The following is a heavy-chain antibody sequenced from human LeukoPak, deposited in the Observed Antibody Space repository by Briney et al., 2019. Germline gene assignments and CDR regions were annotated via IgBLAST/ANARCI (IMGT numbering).Heavy chain of an antibody. J-gene: IGHJ4*02. Sequence: GGSLRLSCAASGFTFSSYEMGWVRRAPGKGLEWVSYISSTGSTRYYADSVKGRFTIFRDNTKNSLYLQMNSLRAEDAAVYYCARVEYQLLDYWGQGTLVSVSS. D-gene: IGHD2-2*01. CDR3: ARVEYQLLDY. CDR2: ISSTGSTR. CDR1: GFTFSSYE. V-gene: IGHV3-48*03.